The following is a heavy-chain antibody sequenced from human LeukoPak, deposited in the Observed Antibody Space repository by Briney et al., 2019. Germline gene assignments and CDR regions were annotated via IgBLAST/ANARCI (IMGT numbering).Heavy chain of an antibody. D-gene: IGHD2-2*01. J-gene: IGHJ5*02. CDR3: ARTRSLGYCSSTSCSKGWFDP. Sequence: SETLSLTCAVYGGSFSGYYWSWIRQPPGKGLEWIGEINHSGSTNYNPSLKSRVTISVDTSKNQSSLKLSSVTAADTAVYYCARTRSLGYCSSTSCSKGWFDPWGQGTLVTVSS. CDR2: INHSGST. V-gene: IGHV4-34*01. CDR1: GGSFSGYY.